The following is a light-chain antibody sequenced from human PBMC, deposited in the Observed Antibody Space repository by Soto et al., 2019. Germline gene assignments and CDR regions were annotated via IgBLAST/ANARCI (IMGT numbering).Light chain of an antibody. CDR3: QHYGDSSWT. J-gene: IGKJ1*01. CDR2: GAS. V-gene: IGKV3-20*01. Sequence: EIVLTQSPGTLSLSPGERATPSCRASQSVSSSYLAWYQQKPGQAPRLLIYGASTRATGIPARFSGSGSGTEFTLTISSLQSEDFAVYFCQHYGDSSWTFGQGTKVDI. CDR1: QSVSSSY.